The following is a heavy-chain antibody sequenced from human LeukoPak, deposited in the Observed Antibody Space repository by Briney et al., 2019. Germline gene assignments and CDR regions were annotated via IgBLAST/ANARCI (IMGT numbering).Heavy chain of an antibody. CDR2: FSGSGGST. J-gene: IGHJ4*02. D-gene: IGHD3-10*01. CDR3: SKDAASGTYGTFDY. V-gene: IGHV3-23*01. CDR1: GFTFSSYG. Sequence: GTLRLSCAASGFTFSSYGMTWVRQAPGKGLEWVSAFSGSGGSTYYADSVKGRFTISRDNSKNTLYLQMNSLRAEDTALYYCSKDAASGTYGTFDYWGQGTLVTVSS.